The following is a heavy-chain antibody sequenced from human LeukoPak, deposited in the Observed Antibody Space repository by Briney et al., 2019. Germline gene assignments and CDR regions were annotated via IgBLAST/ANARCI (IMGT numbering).Heavy chain of an antibody. V-gene: IGHV4-59*01. D-gene: IGHD3-16*02. J-gene: IGHJ4*02. Sequence: SETLSLTCTVSGGSISSYYWSWIRQPPGKGLEWIGYIYYSGSTNYNPPLKSRVTIPVDTSKNQFSLKLSSVTAADTAVYYCARLYSRGVIVIFDYWGQGTLVTVSS. CDR3: ARLYSRGVIVIFDY. CDR1: GGSISSYY. CDR2: IYYSGST.